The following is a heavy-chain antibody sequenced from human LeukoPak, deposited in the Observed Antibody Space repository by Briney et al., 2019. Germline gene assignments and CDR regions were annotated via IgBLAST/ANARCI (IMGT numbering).Heavy chain of an antibody. Sequence: PSETLSLTCTFSTGSSSISSYYWGWIRQPPGKGLEWIGSIFYSGSTYYNPSLKSRVTISVDTSKHQFSLKLRSVTAADTAVYYCAAYYSDRNVFDYWGQGTLVTASS. V-gene: IGHV4-39*01. J-gene: IGHJ4*02. CDR3: AAYYSDRNVFDY. D-gene: IGHD3-10*02. CDR1: TGSSSISSYY. CDR2: IFYSGST.